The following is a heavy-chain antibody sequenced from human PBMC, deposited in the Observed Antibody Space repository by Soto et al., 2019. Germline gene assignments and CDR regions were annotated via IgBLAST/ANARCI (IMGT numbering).Heavy chain of an antibody. J-gene: IGHJ4*02. CDR3: AGPGYRPQDY. CDR2: ISNRGDDT. CDR1: GFTFRSFA. D-gene: IGHD5-18*01. V-gene: IGHV3-23*01. Sequence: VGSLRLSGAACGFTFRSFAFSWVRQAPGMGLEWVSAISNRGDDTEYADSVKGRFAISRDNSKNTLYLQMNSLRADYTAIYYCAGPGYRPQDYWGQGALVTASS.